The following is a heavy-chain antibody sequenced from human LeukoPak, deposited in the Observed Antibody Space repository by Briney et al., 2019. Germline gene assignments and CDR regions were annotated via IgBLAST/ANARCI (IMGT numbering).Heavy chain of an antibody. CDR3: ARELGFLSAYYYDSSGLDY. Sequence: GGSLRLSCVASGFTFSSYGMHWVRQAPGKGLEWVAVIWYDGSNKYYADSVKGRFTISRDNSKNTLYLQMNSLRAEDTAVYYCARELGFLSAYYYDSSGLDYWGQGTLVTVSS. D-gene: IGHD3-22*01. CDR2: IWYDGSNK. J-gene: IGHJ4*02. CDR1: GFTFSSYG. V-gene: IGHV3-33*08.